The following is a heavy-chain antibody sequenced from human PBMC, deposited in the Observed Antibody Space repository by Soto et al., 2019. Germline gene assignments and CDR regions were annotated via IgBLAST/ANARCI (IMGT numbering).Heavy chain of an antibody. CDR1: QYRFNSYW. CDR3: ERQGSNGAYVYYPMDV. CDR2: IYPGDSDT. J-gene: IGHJ6*02. D-gene: IGHD3-16*01. Sequence: GESLKISCKGSQYRFNSYWIGWVRQRPGKGLEWIGMIYPGDSDTTYSPSFEGQVTMSVDKSISTAYLEWNSLKASDSATYYCERQGSNGAYVYYPMDVWGQGTTVTV. V-gene: IGHV5-51*01.